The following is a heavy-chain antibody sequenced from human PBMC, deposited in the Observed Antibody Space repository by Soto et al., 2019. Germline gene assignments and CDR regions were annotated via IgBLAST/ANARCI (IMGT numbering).Heavy chain of an antibody. Sequence: QVQLQESGPGLVKPSETLSLTCTVSGDSISSYYWSWIRQPPGKGLEWIGYIYYSGSTNYNPSLTSRVTISVDTSKNQFSLKLSSVTAADTAVYYCAREGYSSSWYALGAFDIWGKGTMVTVSS. D-gene: IGHD6-13*01. J-gene: IGHJ3*02. V-gene: IGHV4-59*01. CDR3: AREGYSSSWYALGAFDI. CDR2: IYYSGST. CDR1: GDSISSYY.